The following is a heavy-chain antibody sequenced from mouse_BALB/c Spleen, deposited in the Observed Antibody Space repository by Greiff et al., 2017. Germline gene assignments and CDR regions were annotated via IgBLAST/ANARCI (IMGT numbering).Heavy chain of an antibody. Sequence: EVQLVESGGGLVQPGGSLRLSCATSGFTFSDFYMEWVRQPPGKRLEWIAASRNKANDYTTEYSASVKGRFIVSRDTSQSILYLQMNALRAEDTAIYYCARAIYYYGSSYWYFDVWGAGTTVTVSS. V-gene: IGHV7-1*02. D-gene: IGHD1-1*01. CDR3: ARAIYYYGSSYWYFDV. J-gene: IGHJ1*01. CDR1: GFTFSDFY. CDR2: SRNKANDYTT.